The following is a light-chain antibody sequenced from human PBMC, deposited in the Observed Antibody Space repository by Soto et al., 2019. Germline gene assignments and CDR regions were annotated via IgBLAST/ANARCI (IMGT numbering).Light chain of an antibody. V-gene: IGKV1-5*03. CDR3: QKINTYSRT. J-gene: IGKJ1*01. Sequence: DIQMTQSPSTLSASVGDRVAITCRASQSISTYLAWYQQKPGKAPKLLIYKASSLESGVPSRFSGSGSGAEFTLTISSWQPVDLATYYCQKINTYSRTLGQGTRWKSN. CDR1: QSISTY. CDR2: KAS.